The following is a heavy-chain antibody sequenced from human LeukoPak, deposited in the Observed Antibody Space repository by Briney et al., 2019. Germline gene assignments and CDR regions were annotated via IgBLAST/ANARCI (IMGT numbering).Heavy chain of an antibody. CDR2: IDHSGST. CDR1: GGSFSGYY. V-gene: IGHV4-34*01. D-gene: IGHD2-21*01. CDR3: ARGVRIRYYYYMDV. Sequence: SETLSLTCAVYGGSFSGYYWSWIRQPPGKGLEWIGEIDHSGSTNYNPSLKSRVTISVDTSKNQFSLKLSSVTAADTAVYYCARGVRIRYYYYMDVWGKGTTVTVSS. J-gene: IGHJ6*03.